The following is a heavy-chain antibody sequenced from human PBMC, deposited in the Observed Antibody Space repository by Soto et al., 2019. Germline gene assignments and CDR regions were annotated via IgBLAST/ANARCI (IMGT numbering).Heavy chain of an antibody. V-gene: IGHV4-39*01. Sequence: NPSETLSLTCTVSGGSISSGGYYWSWIRQPPGKGLEWIGTIYSGSTYYNPSLKSRVTISVDTSKNQFSLKLSSVAAADTAIYFCATTRGIAVGGSFDYWGQGTLVTVSS. CDR2: IYSGST. CDR3: ATTRGIAVGGSFDY. J-gene: IGHJ4*02. CDR1: GGSISSGGYY. D-gene: IGHD6-13*01.